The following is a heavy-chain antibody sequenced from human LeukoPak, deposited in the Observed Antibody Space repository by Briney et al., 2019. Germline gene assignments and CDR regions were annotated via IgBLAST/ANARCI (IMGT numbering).Heavy chain of an antibody. Sequence: ASVKVSCKVSGYTLTELSMHWVRQAPGKGLEWMGGFDPEDGETIYAQKFQGRVTMTEDTSTDTAYMELSSLRSEDTAVYYCATARTQYYDILTGYPTFDYWGQGTLVTVSS. J-gene: IGHJ4*02. CDR2: FDPEDGET. CDR1: GYTLTELS. V-gene: IGHV1-24*01. D-gene: IGHD3-9*01. CDR3: ATARTQYYDILTGYPTFDY.